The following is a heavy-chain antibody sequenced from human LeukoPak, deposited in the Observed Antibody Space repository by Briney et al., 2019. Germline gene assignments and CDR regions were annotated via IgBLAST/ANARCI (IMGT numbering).Heavy chain of an antibody. J-gene: IGHJ4*02. CDR1: GFTFSSYE. CDR3: VRDVGAVRGEVYFDY. V-gene: IGHV3-7*01. CDR2: IKQDGSEK. D-gene: IGHD3-16*01. Sequence: PGGSLRLSCAASGFTFSSYEMNWVRQAPGKGLEWVANIKQDGSEKYYVDSVKGRFTISRDNTKNLLYLEMNSLRAEDTAMYYCVRDVGAVRGEVYFDYWGQGTLVTVSS.